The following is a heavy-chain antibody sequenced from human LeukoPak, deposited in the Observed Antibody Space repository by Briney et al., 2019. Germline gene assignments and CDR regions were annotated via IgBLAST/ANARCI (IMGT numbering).Heavy chain of an antibody. D-gene: IGHD3-10*01. CDR1: GFTFSSYA. CDR2: VSGSGGST. Sequence: GGSLRLSCAASGFTFSSYAMSWVRQAPGKGLEWVSAVSGSGGSTYYADSVKGRFTISRDNSENTLYLQMNSLRAEDTAVYYCAKGSGLATDRDYWGQGTLVTVSS. V-gene: IGHV3-23*01. CDR3: AKGSGLATDRDY. J-gene: IGHJ4*02.